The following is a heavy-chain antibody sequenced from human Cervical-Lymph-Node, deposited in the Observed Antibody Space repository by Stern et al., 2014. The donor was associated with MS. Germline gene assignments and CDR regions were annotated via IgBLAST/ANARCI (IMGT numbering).Heavy chain of an antibody. J-gene: IGHJ4*02. CDR3: ARDTSSPERSDW. CDR2: ITNVGST. V-gene: IGHV3-53*01. D-gene: IGHD1-1*01. CDR1: GFTVSRDY. Sequence: EVHLVESGGGVFQPGGSLRLSCTASGFTVSRDYMTWVRQAPGKGLEWVSLITNVGSTFYTDSVKGRFTISRDDSKNTVYLHMTSLRAEDTAMYYCARDTSSPERSDWWGQGTLVTVSS.